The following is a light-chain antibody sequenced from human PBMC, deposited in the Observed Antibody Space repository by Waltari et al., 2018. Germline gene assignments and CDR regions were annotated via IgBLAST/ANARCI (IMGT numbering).Light chain of an antibody. Sequence: EIVLTQSPGTLSLSPGESATLSCRASQRVSRTLAGYQEKPGQAPRLLIYDASTRATGIPDRFSGSGFGTDFSLTISRLGPEDFAVYYCQKYGTLPATFGQGTTVEIK. CDR3: QKYGTLPAT. V-gene: IGKV3-20*01. CDR2: DAS. J-gene: IGKJ1*01. CDR1: QRVSRT.